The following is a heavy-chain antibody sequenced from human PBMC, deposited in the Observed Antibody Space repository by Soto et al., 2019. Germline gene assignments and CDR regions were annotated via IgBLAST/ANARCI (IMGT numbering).Heavy chain of an antibody. Sequence: QVQLQESGPGRVKPSQTLSLTCTVSGGSISSGGYYWSWIRQHPGKGLEWIGYIYYSGSTYYNPSLKSRVTISVDTSKKQFSLKLSSVTAADTAVYYCARGGSSSPYFDDWGQGTLVTVSS. CDR2: IYYSGST. CDR1: GGSISSGGYY. CDR3: ARGGSSSPYFDD. D-gene: IGHD6-13*01. V-gene: IGHV4-31*03. J-gene: IGHJ4*02.